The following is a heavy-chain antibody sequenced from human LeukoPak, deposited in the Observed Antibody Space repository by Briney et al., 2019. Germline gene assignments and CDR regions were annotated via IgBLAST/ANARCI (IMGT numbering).Heavy chain of an antibody. CDR2: IWSGGSNK. D-gene: IGHD5/OR15-5a*01. V-gene: IGHV3-33*01. Sequence: GTSLILSCAASGFTFSSYGMHWVRQAPGKGLEWVAVIWSGGSNKYYADSVKGRFTISRDNSKNTLYLQMNSLRAEDTAVYYCARRRYSVYDFDYWGQGTLVTVSS. CDR1: GFTFSSYG. J-gene: IGHJ4*02. CDR3: ARRRYSVYDFDY.